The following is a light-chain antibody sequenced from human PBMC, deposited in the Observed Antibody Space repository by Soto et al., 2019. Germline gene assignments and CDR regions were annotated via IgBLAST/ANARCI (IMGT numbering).Light chain of an antibody. J-gene: IGLJ1*01. CDR2: DVS. Sequence: QSVLTQPPSASGSPGQSVAISCTGPTIDVDSSNYVSWYQQHPGKAPKLMIYDVSERPSGVPDRFSGSKSGSTASLTISGLQAEDEADYYCCSYATTFYVFGSGTKVTVL. V-gene: IGLV2-11*01. CDR1: TIDVDSSNY. CDR3: CSYATTFYV.